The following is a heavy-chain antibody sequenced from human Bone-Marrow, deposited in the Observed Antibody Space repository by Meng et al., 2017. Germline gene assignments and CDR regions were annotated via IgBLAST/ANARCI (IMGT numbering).Heavy chain of an antibody. CDR2: ISGSGDST. V-gene: IGHV3-23*01. J-gene: IGHJ4*02. CDR3: AKQGRRGYYDSSGYWYYFDY. Sequence: GESLKISCAASRFTFSNYAMNWVRQAPGKGLEWVSAISGSGDSTYYADSVKGRFTISRDNSKNTLYLQMNSLRAEDTAVYYCAKQGRRGYYDSSGYWYYFDYWGQGTLVTVSS. D-gene: IGHD3-22*01. CDR1: RFTFSNYA.